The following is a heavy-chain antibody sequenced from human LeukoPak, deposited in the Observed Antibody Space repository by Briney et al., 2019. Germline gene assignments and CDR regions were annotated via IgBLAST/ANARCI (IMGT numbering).Heavy chain of an antibody. CDR2: ISAYNGNT. CDR3: ARLPNLEIWFDP. D-gene: IGHD5-24*01. CDR1: GYTFTSYD. Sequence: EASVKVSCKASGYTFTSYDISWVRQAPGQGLEWMGWISAYNGNTNYAQKLQGRVTMTTDTSTSTAYMELRSLRSDDTAVYYCARLPNLEIWFDPWGQGTLVTVSS. V-gene: IGHV1-18*01. J-gene: IGHJ5*02.